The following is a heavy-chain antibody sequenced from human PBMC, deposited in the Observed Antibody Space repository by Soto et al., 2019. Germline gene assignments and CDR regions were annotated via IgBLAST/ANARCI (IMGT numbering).Heavy chain of an antibody. CDR3: ARRGFMGATTIDY. V-gene: IGHV4-39*01. CDR2: IYYSGST. Sequence: QLQLQESGPGLVKPSETLSLTCTVSGGSISSSSYYWGWIRQPPGKGLEWIGSIYYSGSTYYNPSLKSRVTISVDTSKNQFSLTLSSVTAADTAVYYCARRGFMGATTIDYWGQGTLVTVSS. J-gene: IGHJ4*02. D-gene: IGHD1-26*01. CDR1: GGSISSSSYY.